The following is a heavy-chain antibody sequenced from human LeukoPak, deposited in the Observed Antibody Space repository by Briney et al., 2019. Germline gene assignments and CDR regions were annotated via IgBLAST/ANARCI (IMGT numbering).Heavy chain of an antibody. CDR3: ARDWTLNY. CDR1: GFTFSSYA. D-gene: IGHD3/OR15-3a*01. Sequence: PGGSLRLSCAASGFTFSSYAMHWVRQAPGKGLEWVAVVSFDGDNKYYADSVKDRFTISRDNSQNTLYLQLNCLRAEDTAVYYCARDWTLNYWGQGTLVTVSS. J-gene: IGHJ4*02. CDR2: VSFDGDNK. V-gene: IGHV3-30-3*01.